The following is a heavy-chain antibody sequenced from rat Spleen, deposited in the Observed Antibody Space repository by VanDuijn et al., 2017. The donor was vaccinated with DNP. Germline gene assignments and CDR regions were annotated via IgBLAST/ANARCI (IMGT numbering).Heavy chain of an antibody. CDR1: GFTFNKYG. V-gene: IGHV5S13*01. Sequence: EVQLVESGGGLVQPGRSLKLSCAASGFTFNKYGMAWIRQVPGKGLEWVAAITSSGGSTSYRDSVKGRFTISRDNAKSTLYLQMNSLRSEDMATYYCARHHYSGFDYWGQGVMVTVSS. D-gene: IGHD1-1*01. CDR2: ITSSGGST. CDR3: ARHHYSGFDY. J-gene: IGHJ2*01.